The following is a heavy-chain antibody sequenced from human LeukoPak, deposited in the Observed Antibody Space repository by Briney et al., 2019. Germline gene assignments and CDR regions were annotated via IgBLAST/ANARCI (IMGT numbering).Heavy chain of an antibody. CDR1: GFTFSSYV. CDR3: AIMHRYYDGSGYWVQ. V-gene: IGHV3-23*01. D-gene: IGHD3-22*01. CDR2: ISTSGGTT. J-gene: IGHJ4*02. Sequence: GGSLRLSCAASGFTFSSYVMSWVRQAPGKGPEWVSGISTSGGTTSYADSVKGRFTISRDNPRNTLYMQMNSLRAEDTAVYYCAIMHRYYDGSGYWVQWGQGTLVTVSS.